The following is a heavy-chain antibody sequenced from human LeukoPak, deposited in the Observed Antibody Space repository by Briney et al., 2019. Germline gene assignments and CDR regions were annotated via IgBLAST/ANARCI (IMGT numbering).Heavy chain of an antibody. CDR3: ARESIVGATTLDY. CDR1: GYTFTGYY. V-gene: IGHV1-2*02. J-gene: IGHJ4*02. D-gene: IGHD1-26*01. Sequence: ASVKVSCKASGYTFTGYYMHWVRQAPGQGLEWIGWINPNSGGTNYAQKFQGRVTMTRDTSISTAYMELSSLRSDDTAVYYCARESIVGATTLDYWGQGTLVTVSS. CDR2: INPNSGGT.